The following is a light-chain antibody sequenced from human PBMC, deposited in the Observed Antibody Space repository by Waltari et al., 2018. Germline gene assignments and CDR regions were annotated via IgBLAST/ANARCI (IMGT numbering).Light chain of an antibody. Sequence: DMVMTQSPLSLPVTPGEPASISCRSSQSLLHRNGYNSLEWYLQKPGQSPQLLIYMGSNRASGVPDRFSGSGSGTDFTLKISRVEAEDVGVYYCMEALQTPGTFGGGTKVEIK. CDR3: MEALQTPGT. CDR2: MGS. V-gene: IGKV2-28*01. J-gene: IGKJ4*01. CDR1: QSLLHRNGYNS.